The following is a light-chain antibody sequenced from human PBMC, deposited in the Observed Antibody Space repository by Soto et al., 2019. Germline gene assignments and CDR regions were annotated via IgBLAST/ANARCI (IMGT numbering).Light chain of an antibody. V-gene: IGKV3-20*01. Sequence: IVLTQSPGPLSLSPGERAPLSCRASQSVASSYLAWYQQKPGQAPRPLIYGASSRATGIPDRFSGSGSGTDFPLTISRLEPEHFAVYYCQQSGTFGGGTKVEIK. CDR2: GAS. CDR1: QSVASSY. CDR3: QQSGT. J-gene: IGKJ4*02.